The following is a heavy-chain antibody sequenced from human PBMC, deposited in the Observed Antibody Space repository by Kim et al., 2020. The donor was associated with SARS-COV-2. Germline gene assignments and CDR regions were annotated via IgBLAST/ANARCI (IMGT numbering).Heavy chain of an antibody. J-gene: IGHJ4*02. CDR1: GYTFTNYY. Sequence: ASVKVSCKASGYTFTNYYIHWVRQAPGQGLEWMGRINTKSGGTGYAQKFQGRVTMTRDTSINTAYIEVSSLRSDDTAVYYCARERAHRDNWGQGTLVTVSS. CDR2: INTKSGGT. V-gene: IGHV1-2*06. CDR3: ARERAHRDN.